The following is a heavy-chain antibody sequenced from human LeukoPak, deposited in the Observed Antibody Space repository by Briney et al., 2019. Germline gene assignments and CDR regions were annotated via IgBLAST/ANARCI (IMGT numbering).Heavy chain of an antibody. Sequence: PSQTLSLTCAVSGGSVSSGGYSWSWIRQPPGKGLEWIGYIYYSGSTNYNPSLKSRVTISVDTSKNQFSLKLSSVTAADTAVYYCARDDSSGWPYYYYYGMDVWGQGTTVTVSS. CDR2: IYYSGST. J-gene: IGHJ6*02. D-gene: IGHD6-19*01. V-gene: IGHV4-61*08. CDR3: ARDDSSGWPYYYYYGMDV. CDR1: GGSVSSGGYS.